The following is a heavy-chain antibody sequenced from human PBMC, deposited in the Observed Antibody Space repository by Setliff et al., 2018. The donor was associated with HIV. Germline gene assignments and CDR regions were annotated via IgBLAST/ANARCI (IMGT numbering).Heavy chain of an antibody. CDR3: ARDQATGYEKVWFSWIDP. D-gene: IGHD3-9*01. J-gene: IGHJ5*02. CDR2: IIPIFNTA. V-gene: IGHV1-69*13. CDR1: GGTLRSKG. Sequence: SVKVSCKASGGTLRSKGINWVRQAPGQGLEWMGGIIPIFNTANYAQKFQGRVTITADGSTSTAYTELSSLRFEDTATYYCARDQATGYEKVWFSWIDPWGQGTLVTVSS.